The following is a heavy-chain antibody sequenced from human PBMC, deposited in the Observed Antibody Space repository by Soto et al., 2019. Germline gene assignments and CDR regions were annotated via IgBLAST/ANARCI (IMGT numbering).Heavy chain of an antibody. CDR1: GGTFSSYA. Sequence: QVQLVQSGAEVKKPGSSVKVSCKASGGTFSSYAISWVRQAPGQGLEWMGGIIPIFGTANYAQKFQGRVTITADESSSTAYMELSSLRSEDTGGYYCARVSEVPAALGDFDYWGQGTLVTVSS. CDR3: ARVSEVPAALGDFDY. V-gene: IGHV1-69*01. CDR2: IIPIFGTA. D-gene: IGHD2-2*01. J-gene: IGHJ4*02.